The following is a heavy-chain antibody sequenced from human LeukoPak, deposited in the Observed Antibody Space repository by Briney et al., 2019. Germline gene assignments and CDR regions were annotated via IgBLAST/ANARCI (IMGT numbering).Heavy chain of an antibody. CDR3: ARSPVGWFPNWFYP. CDR2: INSDGSST. V-gene: IGHV3-74*01. Sequence: PGGSLRLSCAASGFTFSSYWMHWVRQAPGKGLVWVSRINSDGSSTSYADSVKGRFTISRDNAKNTLYLQMNSLRAEDTAVYYCARSPVGWFPNWFYPWGQGTLVTVSS. CDR1: GFTFSSYW. D-gene: IGHD3-3*01. J-gene: IGHJ5*02.